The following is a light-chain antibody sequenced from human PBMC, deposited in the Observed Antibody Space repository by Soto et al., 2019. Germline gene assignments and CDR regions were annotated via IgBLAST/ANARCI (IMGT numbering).Light chain of an antibody. CDR3: MQTKQLPVT. J-gene: IGKJ1*01. Sequence: DILLTQSPLSLSVTPGQPASISCSSSQSVLHSDGKTHLYWYLQRPGQSPHLLIYEVSRRFSGVPDRCSGSGSGTDFTLTVSRVEAEDVGVYYCMQTKQLPVTFGQGTKVDIK. CDR2: EVS. CDR1: QSVLHSDGKTH. V-gene: IGKV2-29*02.